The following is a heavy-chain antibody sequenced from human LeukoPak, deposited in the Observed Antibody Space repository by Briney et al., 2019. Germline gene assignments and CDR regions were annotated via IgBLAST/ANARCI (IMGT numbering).Heavy chain of an antibody. CDR3: ARQGTFRYFDY. D-gene: IGHD2/OR15-2a*01. CDR1: GFTFSSYS. Sequence: PGGSLRLSCAASGFTFSSYSMNWVRQARGKGLEWVSSISSSSSYIYYADSVKGRFTISRENAKNSLYLQMNSLRAEDMAVYYCARQGTFRYFDYWGQGTLVTVSS. J-gene: IGHJ4*02. V-gene: IGHV3-21*01. CDR2: ISSSSSYI.